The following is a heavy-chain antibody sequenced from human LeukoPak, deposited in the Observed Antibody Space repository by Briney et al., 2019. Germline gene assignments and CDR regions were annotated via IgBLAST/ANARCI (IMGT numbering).Heavy chain of an antibody. D-gene: IGHD6-6*01. CDR2: ISLDGFDQ. V-gene: IGHV3-30*18. J-gene: IGHJ4*02. Sequence: GRSLRLSCAASGFTFSNYGMHWVRQAPGKGLEWVAVISLDGFDQYYGDSVKGRFTISRDNSKNTLYLQMNSLRAEDTAVYYCAKAYGSTWLFDCWGQGTLVTVSS. CDR3: AKAYGSTWLFDC. CDR1: GFTFSNYG.